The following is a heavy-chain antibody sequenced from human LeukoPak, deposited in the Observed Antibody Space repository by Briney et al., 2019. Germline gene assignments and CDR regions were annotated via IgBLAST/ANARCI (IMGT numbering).Heavy chain of an antibody. Sequence: GASVKVSCKASGYTFTSYAMNWVRQAPGQGLEWMGWINTNTGNPTYAQGFTGRFVFSLDASVSTAYLQISSLKAEDTAVYYCAREGWLVDPKGGNWFDPWGQGTLVTVSA. CDR1: GYTFTSYA. D-gene: IGHD6-19*01. J-gene: IGHJ5*02. CDR3: AREGWLVDPKGGNWFDP. CDR2: INTNTGNP. V-gene: IGHV7-4-1*02.